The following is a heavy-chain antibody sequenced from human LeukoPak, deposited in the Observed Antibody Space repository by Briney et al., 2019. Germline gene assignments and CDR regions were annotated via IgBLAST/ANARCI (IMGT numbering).Heavy chain of an antibody. CDR3: AKDPGTYYYDSSSYAG. J-gene: IGHJ4*02. CDR1: GFTFSSYA. D-gene: IGHD3-22*01. V-gene: IGHV3-23*01. CDR2: ISGSGGST. Sequence: PGGSLRLSCAASGFTFSSYAMSWVRQAPGKGLEWVSAISGSGGSTYYADSVEGRFTISRDNSKNTLYLQMNSLRAEDTAVYYCAKDPGTYYYDSSSYAGWGQGTLVTVSS.